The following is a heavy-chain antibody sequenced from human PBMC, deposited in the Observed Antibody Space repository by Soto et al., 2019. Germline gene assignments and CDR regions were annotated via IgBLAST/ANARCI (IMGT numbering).Heavy chain of an antibody. V-gene: IGHV2-5*02. J-gene: IGHJ4*02. Sequence: QITLKESGPSLVKPTETLTLTCTFSGFSLSSRGVGGAWFLRPPGKPLEWLALIYWDDDNYTSPSLKSRLTITKDTSKNQVVLLMTNMDPVDTATYFCVHLLTGGRFDSWGQGTLVTVSS. CDR2: IYWDDDN. D-gene: IGHD3-16*01. CDR1: GFSLSSRGVG. CDR3: VHLLTGGRFDS.